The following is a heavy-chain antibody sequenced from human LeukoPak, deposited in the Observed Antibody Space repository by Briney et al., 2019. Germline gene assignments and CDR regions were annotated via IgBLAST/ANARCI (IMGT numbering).Heavy chain of an antibody. CDR1: GYTFTSYG. Sequence: ASVKVSCKASGYTFTSYGISWVRQAPGQGLEWMGWISAYNGNTNYAQKFQGRVTMTEDTSTDTAYMELSSLRSEDTAVYYCATIHTYCSSTSCPDYWGQGTLVTVSS. V-gene: IGHV1-18*01. J-gene: IGHJ4*02. CDR2: ISAYNGNT. CDR3: ATIHTYCSSTSCPDY. D-gene: IGHD2-2*01.